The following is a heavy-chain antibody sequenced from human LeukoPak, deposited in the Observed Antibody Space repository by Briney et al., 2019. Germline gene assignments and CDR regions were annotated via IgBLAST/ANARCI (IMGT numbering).Heavy chain of an antibody. CDR2: ISAYNGNT. CDR1: GYTFDSYG. J-gene: IGHJ4*02. CDR3: ARVLPRLAWGEFDY. Sequence: GASVKVSCKASGYTFDSYGIAWVRQAPGQGLEWMGWISAYNGNTNYAQEVQGRVTMTKDTSTSTAYMDLRSLRSDDTAVYYCARVLPRLAWGEFDYWGQGTLVAVSS. D-gene: IGHD3-16*01. V-gene: IGHV1-18*01.